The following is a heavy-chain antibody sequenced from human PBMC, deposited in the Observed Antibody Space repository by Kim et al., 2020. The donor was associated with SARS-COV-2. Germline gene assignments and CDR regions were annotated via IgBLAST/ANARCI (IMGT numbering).Heavy chain of an antibody. CDR3: ANDKYSTSSGLAI. J-gene: IGHJ4*02. Sequence: ADSRKDRLTTSRDNAKNSLYLQMNSLRAEDTALYYCANDKYSTSSGLAIWGQGTLVTVSS. V-gene: IGHV3-9*01. D-gene: IGHD6-6*01.